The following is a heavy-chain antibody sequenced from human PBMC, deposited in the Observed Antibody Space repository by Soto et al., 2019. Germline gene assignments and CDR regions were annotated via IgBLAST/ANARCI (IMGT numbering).Heavy chain of an antibody. Sequence: SETLSLTFTVSGGPISSYYWSWIRQPAGKGLEWIGRIYTSGSTNYNPSLKSRVTMSVDTSKNQFSLKLSSVTAADTAVYYCARGNIRQQLVKYYYYYYGMDVWGQGTTVTVSS. V-gene: IGHV4-4*07. D-gene: IGHD6-13*01. J-gene: IGHJ6*02. CDR3: ARGNIRQQLVKYYYYYYGMDV. CDR1: GGPISSYY. CDR2: IYTSGST.